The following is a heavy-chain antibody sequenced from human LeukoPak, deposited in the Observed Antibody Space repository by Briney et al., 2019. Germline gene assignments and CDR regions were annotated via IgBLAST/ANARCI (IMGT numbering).Heavy chain of an antibody. CDR2: IIPIFGTA. CDR3: ARGNNWNYVQNDY. D-gene: IGHD1-7*01. J-gene: IGHJ4*02. CDR1: GYTFTGYY. V-gene: IGHV1-69*13. Sequence: ASVKVSCKASGYTFTGYYMHWVRQAPGQGLEWMGGIIPIFGTANYAQKFQGRVTITADESTSTAYMELSSLRSEDTAVYYCARGNNWNYVQNDYWGQGTLVTVSS.